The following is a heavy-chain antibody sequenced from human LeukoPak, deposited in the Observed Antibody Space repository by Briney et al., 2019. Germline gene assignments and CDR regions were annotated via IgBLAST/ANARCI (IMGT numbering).Heavy chain of an antibody. Sequence: ASVKVSCKASGYTFTGYYMHWVRQAPGQGLEWMGWINPNSGGTNYAQKFQGRVTMTRDTSISTAYMELSRLRSDDTAVYYCARDLLTIFPRNCSSTSCYIYYYYGMDVWGQGTTVTVSS. CDR1: GYTFTGYY. V-gene: IGHV1-2*02. D-gene: IGHD2-2*02. CDR3: ARDLLTIFPRNCSSTSCYIYYYYGMDV. CDR2: INPNSGGT. J-gene: IGHJ6*02.